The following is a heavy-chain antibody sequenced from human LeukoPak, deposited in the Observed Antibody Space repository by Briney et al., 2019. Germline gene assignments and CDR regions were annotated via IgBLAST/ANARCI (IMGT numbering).Heavy chain of an antibody. J-gene: IGHJ4*02. CDR2: IDPSDSYT. CDR3: ARHVAVAGTPYYFDY. CDR1: GXSFTSYW. Sequence: GESLKISCKGSGXSFTSYWISWVRQMPGKGLEWMGRIDPSDSYTNYSPSFQGHVTISADKSISTAYLQWSSLKASDTAMYYCARHVAVAGTPYYFDYWGQGTLVTVSS. D-gene: IGHD6-19*01. V-gene: IGHV5-10-1*01.